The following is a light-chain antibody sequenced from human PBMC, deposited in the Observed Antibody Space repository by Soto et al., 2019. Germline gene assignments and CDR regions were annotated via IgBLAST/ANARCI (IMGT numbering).Light chain of an antibody. V-gene: IGLV2-11*01. CDR2: DVS. CDR1: SSDVGGYNY. J-gene: IGLJ2*01. CDR3: CSYAVSYILV. Sequence: QSALTQPRSVSGSPGQSVTISCTGTSSDVGGYNYVSWYQQHPGKAPKLMIYDVSKRPSGVPDRFSGSKSGNTASLTISGLQAEDEADYYCCSYAVSYILVFGGGTKLTVL.